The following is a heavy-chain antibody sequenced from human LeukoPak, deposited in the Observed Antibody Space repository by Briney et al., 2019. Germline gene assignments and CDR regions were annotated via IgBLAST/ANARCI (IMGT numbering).Heavy chain of an antibody. V-gene: IGHV3-74*03. CDR2: IDERETNA. Sequence: GGSLRLSCAASGFTFSNHWMHWVRQAPGKGLVWVSRIDERETNAMYADSVKGRFSISRDNAKNTVNLQMNSLRAEDTGVYYCIRDEALWRLDYWGQGTLLTVSS. D-gene: IGHD2-21*01. J-gene: IGHJ4*02. CDR1: GFTFSNHW. CDR3: IRDEALWRLDY.